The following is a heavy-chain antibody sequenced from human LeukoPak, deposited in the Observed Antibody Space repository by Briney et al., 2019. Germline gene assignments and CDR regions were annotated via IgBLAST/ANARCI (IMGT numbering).Heavy chain of an antibody. Sequence: HPGGSLRLSCAASGFTFSRHWMPWVRQAPGKGLVWVSRINSDGSSTSYAESVKGRFTISRDNANNILFLQMNSLRAEDTAVYYCARGPDASGIYRPGDYWGQGTLVTVSS. V-gene: IGHV3-74*01. CDR2: INSDGSST. D-gene: IGHD3-10*01. J-gene: IGHJ4*02. CDR3: ARGPDASGIYRPGDY. CDR1: GFTFSRHW.